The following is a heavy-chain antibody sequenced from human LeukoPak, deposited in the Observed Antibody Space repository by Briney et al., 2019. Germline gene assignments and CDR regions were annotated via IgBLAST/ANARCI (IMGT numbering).Heavy chain of an antibody. CDR3: ARESLPVLRELELSWFDP. J-gene: IGHJ5*02. V-gene: IGHV3-21*01. Sequence: GGTLRLSCAASGFTFSSYSMNWVRQAPGKGLEWVSSISSSSSYIYYADSVKGRFTISRDNAKNSLYLQMNSLRAEDTAVYYCARESLPVLRELELSWFDPWGQGTLVSASS. D-gene: IGHD1-7*01. CDR2: ISSSSSYI. CDR1: GFTFSSYS.